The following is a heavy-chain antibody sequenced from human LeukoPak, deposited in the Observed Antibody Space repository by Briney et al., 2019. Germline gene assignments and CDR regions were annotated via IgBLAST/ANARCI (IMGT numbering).Heavy chain of an antibody. CDR2: IRPSGGST. J-gene: IGHJ4*02. V-gene: IGHV1-46*01. CDR1: GYTFTSYY. Sequence: ASVKVSCKTSGYTFTSYYIHWVRQAPGQGLDWMGMIRPSGGSTTYAQKFQGRVTMTRDTSTSTVYMELSSLRPEDTAVYYCARDHCTHGLYYNSLFYWGQGTLVTVSS. D-gene: IGHD2-8*01. CDR3: ARDHCTHGLYYNSLFY.